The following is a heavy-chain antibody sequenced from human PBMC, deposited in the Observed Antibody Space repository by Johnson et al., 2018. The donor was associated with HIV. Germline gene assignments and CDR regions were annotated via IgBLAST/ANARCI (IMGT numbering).Heavy chain of an antibody. CDR3: ARERYGSQAIDAFDI. CDR2: ISYDGSNK. D-gene: IGHD2-15*01. J-gene: IGHJ3*02. Sequence: QVQLVESGGGVVQPGRSLRLSCAASGFTFSSYAMHWVRQAPGKGLEWVAVISYDGSNKYYADSVKGRFTISRDNSKNTVYLQMNSLRAEDTAVYYCARERYGSQAIDAFDIWGQGTMVTVSS. CDR1: GFTFSSYA. V-gene: IGHV3-30*14.